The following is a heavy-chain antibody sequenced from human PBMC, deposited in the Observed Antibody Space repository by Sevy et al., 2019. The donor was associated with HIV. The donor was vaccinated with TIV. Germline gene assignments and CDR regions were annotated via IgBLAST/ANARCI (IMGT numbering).Heavy chain of an antibody. CDR1: GFTFSSYA. J-gene: IGHJ5*02. D-gene: IGHD6-13*01. CDR2: ISGSGGST. CDR3: AKSTCWSGLNWFDP. V-gene: IGHV3-23*01. Sequence: GGCLRLSCAASGFTFSSYAMSCVRQAPGKGLEWVSAISGSGGSTYYADSVKGRFTISRDNSKNTLYLQMNSLRAEYTAVYYCAKSTCWSGLNWFDPWGQGTLVTVSS.